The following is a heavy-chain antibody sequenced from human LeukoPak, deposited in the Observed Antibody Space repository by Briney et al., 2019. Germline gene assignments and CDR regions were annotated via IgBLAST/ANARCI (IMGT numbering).Heavy chain of an antibody. J-gene: IGHJ4*02. CDR3: ARGPPQWLVWYDY. CDR2: IIPIFGTA. CDR1: GGTFSSYA. Sequence: SVKVSCKASGGTFSSYAISWVRQAPGQGLEWMGGIIPIFGTANYAQKFQGRVTITADESTSTAYMELSSLRSEDTAVYYCARGPPQWLVWYDYWGQGTLVTASS. D-gene: IGHD6-19*01. V-gene: IGHV1-69*01.